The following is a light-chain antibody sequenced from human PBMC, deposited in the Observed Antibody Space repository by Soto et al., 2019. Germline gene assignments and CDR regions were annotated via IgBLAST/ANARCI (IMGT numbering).Light chain of an antibody. CDR3: QQSYSTPGT. Sequence: DIQMTQSPSSLSASVGDRVSITCRACQSISSYLHWYQQKPGKAPKLLIYAASSLQSGVPSRFRGSGSGTDFTLTISSLQPEDFATYYCQQSYSTPGTFGQGTKVDIK. J-gene: IGKJ1*01. V-gene: IGKV1-39*01. CDR1: QSISSY. CDR2: AAS.